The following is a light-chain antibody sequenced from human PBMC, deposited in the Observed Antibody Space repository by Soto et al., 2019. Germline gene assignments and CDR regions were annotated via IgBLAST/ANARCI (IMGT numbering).Light chain of an antibody. CDR1: QTISSY. Sequence: DVQITQSPSSLSASVGDRGAITCRASQTISSYLNWYQQKPGKAPKLLIFAASSLQSGVPSRFSGSGSGTDFTFTIGSLQPEDFATYFCQQSFSTPLTFGGGTKVDIK. CDR3: QQSFSTPLT. CDR2: AAS. J-gene: IGKJ4*01. V-gene: IGKV1-39*01.